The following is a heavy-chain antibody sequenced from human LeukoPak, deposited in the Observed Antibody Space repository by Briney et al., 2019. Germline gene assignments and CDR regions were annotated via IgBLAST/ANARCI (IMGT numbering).Heavy chain of an antibody. J-gene: IGHJ4*02. CDR2: ISHDGII. CDR3: ARDWVYKIDY. V-gene: IGHV3-74*01. D-gene: IGHD5-24*01. CDR1: GFTFSSYV. Sequence: PGGSLRLSCETAGFTFSSYVMHWVRRTPGKGLVWVSRISHDGIISYADSVKGRFTISRDNAKNTLIVQMNSLRVEDTAVYYCARDWVYKIDYWGRGTLVTVSS.